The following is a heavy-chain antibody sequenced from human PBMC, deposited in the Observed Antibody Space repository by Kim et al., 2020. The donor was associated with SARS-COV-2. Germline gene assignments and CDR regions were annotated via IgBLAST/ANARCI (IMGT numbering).Heavy chain of an antibody. Sequence: GGSLRLSCAASGFTFSSYSMNWVRQAPGKGLEWVSSISSSSSYIYYADSVKGRFTISRDNAKNSLYLQMNSLRAEDTAVYYCARDSVGGYHPLEYWGQGTLVTVSS. CDR1: GFTFSSYS. CDR3: ARDSVGGYHPLEY. J-gene: IGHJ4*02. V-gene: IGHV3-21*01. CDR2: ISSSSSYI. D-gene: IGHD3-22*01.